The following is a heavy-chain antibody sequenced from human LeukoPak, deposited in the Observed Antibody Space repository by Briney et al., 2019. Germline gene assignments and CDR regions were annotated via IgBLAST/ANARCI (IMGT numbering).Heavy chain of an antibody. D-gene: IGHD2-8*01. CDR3: ARGIGIGTVLMVHGIMDV. Sequence: GASVKVPCKASGYTFTKYGVYWVRQAPGQGLEWMGWINTDTGNPTYAQGFTGRFVFSLDTSVSTTYLQISSLKPEDTAVYYCARGIGIGTVLMVHGIMDVWGKGTTVTVSS. V-gene: IGHV7-4-1*02. CDR1: GYTFTKYG. CDR2: INTDTGNP. J-gene: IGHJ6*03.